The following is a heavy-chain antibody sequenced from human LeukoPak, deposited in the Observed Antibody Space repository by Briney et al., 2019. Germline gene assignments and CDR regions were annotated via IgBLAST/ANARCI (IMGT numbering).Heavy chain of an antibody. V-gene: IGHV3-9*01. CDR1: GFTFDDYA. CDR3: ARGWFGGGLRYFDWLPMPSWFDP. Sequence: GGSLRLSCAASGFTFDDYAMHWVRQAPGKGLEWVSGISWTSGSVGYADSVRGRFTISRDNAKNSLYLQMNSLRAEDTAVYYRARGWFGGGLRYFDWLPMPSWFDPWGQGTLVTVSS. D-gene: IGHD3-9*01. CDR2: ISWTSGSV. J-gene: IGHJ5*02.